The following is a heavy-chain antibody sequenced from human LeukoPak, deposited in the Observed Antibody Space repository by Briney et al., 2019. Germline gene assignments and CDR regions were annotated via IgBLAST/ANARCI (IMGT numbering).Heavy chain of an antibody. CDR3: AKDGSLDY. CDR2: ISGDGGRT. CDR1: GFNFITAA. J-gene: IGHJ4*02. V-gene: IGHV3-43*02. Sequence: GGSLRLSCAASGFNFITAAMTWVRQAPGKGLEWVSPISGDGGRTYYADSVKGRLTISRDNSKNSLYLQMNSLRTEVPSLYYCAKDGSLDYGGERTRDTVSS.